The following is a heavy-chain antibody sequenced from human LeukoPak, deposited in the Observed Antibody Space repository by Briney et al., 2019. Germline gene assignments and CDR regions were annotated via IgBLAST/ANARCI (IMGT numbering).Heavy chain of an antibody. D-gene: IGHD2-21*01. J-gene: IGHJ4*02. Sequence: GGSLRLSCVASGFTVTGNYMNWVRQAPGKGLEWVSTIYSSGTPYYADSVKGRFIISRDKSRNTLFLQMNSLRADDTAVYFCARAPVVVGPGVFFESWGQGTLVTVSA. CDR2: IYSSGTP. V-gene: IGHV3-53*01. CDR3: ARAPVVVGPGVFFES. CDR1: GFTVTGNY.